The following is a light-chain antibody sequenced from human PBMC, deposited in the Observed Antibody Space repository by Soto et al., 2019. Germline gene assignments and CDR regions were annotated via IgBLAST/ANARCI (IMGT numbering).Light chain of an antibody. CDR1: SSNIGNNY. V-gene: IGLV1-51*01. CDR3: AAWDDNLRGYWV. J-gene: IGLJ2*01. CDR2: DNN. Sequence: QSVLTQSPSVSAAPGQKVTISCSGSSSNIGNNYVSWYQQLPGTAPKLLIYDNNKRPSGIPDRFSGSKSGTSASLAISGLRSEDEADYYCAAWDDNLRGYWVFGGGTKLTVL.